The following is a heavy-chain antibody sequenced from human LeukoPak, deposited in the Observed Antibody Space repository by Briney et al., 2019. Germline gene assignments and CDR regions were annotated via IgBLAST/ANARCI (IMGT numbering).Heavy chain of an antibody. Sequence: PGGSLRLSCAASGFSFSNYWMNWFRQAPGKGLEWVANIKQDGSEKYYVDSVKGRFTISRDNAKNSLYLQMNSLRAEDTAVYYCARGRRDGYMLLWEDYWGQGTLVTVSS. J-gene: IGHJ4*02. CDR3: ARGRRDGYMLLWEDY. CDR2: IKQDGSEK. D-gene: IGHD5-24*01. CDR1: GFSFSNYW. V-gene: IGHV3-7*01.